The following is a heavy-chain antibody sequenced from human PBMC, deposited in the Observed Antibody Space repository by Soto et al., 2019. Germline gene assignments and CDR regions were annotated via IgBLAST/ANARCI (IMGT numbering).Heavy chain of an antibody. V-gene: IGHV1-69*13. J-gene: IGHJ3*01. CDR1: GGTFSSYA. Sequence: GASVKVSCKASGGTFSSYASSWVRQAPGQGLEWMGGIIPIFGTANYAQKFQGRVTITADESTSTAYMELSSLRSEDTAVYYCEYQVGELSLYPFWGQGTMVTVS. CDR3: EYQVGELSLYPF. CDR2: IIPIFGTA. D-gene: IGHD3-16*02.